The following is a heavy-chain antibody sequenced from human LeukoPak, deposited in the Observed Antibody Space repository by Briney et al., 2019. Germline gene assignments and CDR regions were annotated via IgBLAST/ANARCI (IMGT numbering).Heavy chain of an antibody. CDR1: GFTFSSYG. V-gene: IGHV3-33*01. CDR3: ARNYYYDSTRLYYFDY. CDR2: IWYDGSTK. Sequence: PGGSLRLSCAASGFTFSSYGMHWVRQAPGKGLEWVAVIWYDGSTKYYVDSAKGRFTISRDNSKNTLYLQMNSLRAEDTAVYYCARNYYYDSTRLYYFDYWGQGTLVTVSS. D-gene: IGHD3-22*01. J-gene: IGHJ4*02.